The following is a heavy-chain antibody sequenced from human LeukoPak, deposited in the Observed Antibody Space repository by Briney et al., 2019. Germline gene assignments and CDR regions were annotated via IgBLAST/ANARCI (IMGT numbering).Heavy chain of an antibody. CDR2: INHNGNVN. CDR1: GFTFSSYW. Sequence: GGSLRLSCAASGFTFSSYWMNWARQATGKGLEWVASINHNGNVNYYVDSVKGRFTISRDNAKNSLSLQMSNLRAEDTAVYFCARGGGLDVWGQGATVTVSS. CDR3: ARGGGLDV. D-gene: IGHD3-16*01. J-gene: IGHJ6*02. V-gene: IGHV3-7*03.